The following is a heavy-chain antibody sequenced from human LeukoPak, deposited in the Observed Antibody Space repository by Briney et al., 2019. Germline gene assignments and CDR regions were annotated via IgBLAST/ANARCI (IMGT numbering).Heavy chain of an antibody. CDR2: IYYSGST. CDR1: GGSISSSSYY. CDR3: ARTEFDILAGSEYFQH. D-gene: IGHD3-9*01. J-gene: IGHJ1*01. V-gene: IGHV4-39*01. Sequence: SETLSLTCTVSGGSISSSSYYWGWIRQPPGKGLEWIGSIYYSGSTYYNPSLKSRVTISVDTSKNQFSLKLSSVTAADTAVYYCARTEFDILAGSEYFQHWGQGTLVTVSS.